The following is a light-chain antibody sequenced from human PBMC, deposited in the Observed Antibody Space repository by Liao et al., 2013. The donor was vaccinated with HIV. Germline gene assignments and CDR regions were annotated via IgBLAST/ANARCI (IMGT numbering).Light chain of an antibody. CDR2: HET. V-gene: IGLV3-21*01. J-gene: IGLJ3*02. CDR1: NIGGES. CDR3: QLWDTSIDHWV. Sequence: SYVLTQPPSVSVAPGHTARITCAGDNIGGESVHWYQQKSGQAPVLVIFHETDRPSGISDRFSGSTSENTATLTISRAEAGDEADYYCQLWDTSIDHWVFGGGTKLTVL.